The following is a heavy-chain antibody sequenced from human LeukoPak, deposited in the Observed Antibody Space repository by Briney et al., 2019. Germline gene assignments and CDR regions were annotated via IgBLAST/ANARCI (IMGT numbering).Heavy chain of an antibody. Sequence: PGGSLRLSCVASGFTFSSYWMHWVRQAPGKGLVWVSRINSDGSTTTYADSVKGRFTTSRDNSRNTLYLQLNSLRAEDTAIYYCAVDCSSPSCYGQSAFDIWGQGTMVTVSS. V-gene: IGHV3-74*01. D-gene: IGHD2-2*01. CDR1: GFTFSSYW. CDR2: INSDGSTT. CDR3: AVDCSSPSCYGQSAFDI. J-gene: IGHJ3*02.